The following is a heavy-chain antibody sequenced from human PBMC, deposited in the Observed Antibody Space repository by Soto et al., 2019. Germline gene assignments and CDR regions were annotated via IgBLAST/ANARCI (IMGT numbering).Heavy chain of an antibody. Sequence: ETLALACPVYGGSFSGSYWSWFRQPPGKGLEWIGEINHSGSTNYNPSLKSRVTISVDTSKNQFSLKLSSVTAADTAVYYCARGLNSSSWYRRPTPSDYWGQGTLVTVYS. D-gene: IGHD6-13*01. CDR3: ARGLNSSSWYRRPTPSDY. J-gene: IGHJ4*02. V-gene: IGHV4-34*01. CDR2: INHSGST. CDR1: GGSFSGSY.